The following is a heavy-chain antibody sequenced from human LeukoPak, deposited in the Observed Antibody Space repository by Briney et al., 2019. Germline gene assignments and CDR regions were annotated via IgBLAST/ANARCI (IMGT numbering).Heavy chain of an antibody. CDR2: INHSGTT. CDR1: GGSFSDYY. J-gene: IGHJ4*02. V-gene: IGHV4-34*01. D-gene: IGHD5-18*01. Sequence: PSETLSLTCAVYGGSFSDYYWSWIRQPPGKGLEWIGEINHSGTTNYNPSLKSRVTISVDTSKNQFSLKLSSVTAVDTAVYYCARGLRGHSPVDYWGQGTLVTVSS. CDR3: ARGLRGHSPVDY.